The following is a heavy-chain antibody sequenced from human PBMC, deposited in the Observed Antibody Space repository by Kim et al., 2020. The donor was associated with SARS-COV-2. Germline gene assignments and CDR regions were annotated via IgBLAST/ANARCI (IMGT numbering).Heavy chain of an antibody. V-gene: IGHV1-2*06. J-gene: IGHJ5*02. CDR2: IGPSSGVT. CDR1: GYTFSDYY. Sequence: ASVKVSCKASGYTFSDYYIHWVRQAPGQGLEWMGRIGPSSGVTKYAQKFQGRVTLTRDTSISTAYMELSRLTSDDTAVYSCARSCTSTRCNLFFDPWGQG. CDR3: ARSCTSTRCNLFFDP. D-gene: IGHD2-8*01.